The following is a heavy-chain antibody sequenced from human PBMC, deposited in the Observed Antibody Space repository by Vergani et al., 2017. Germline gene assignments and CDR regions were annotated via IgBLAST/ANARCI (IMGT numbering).Heavy chain of an antibody. Sequence: QLQLQESGPGLVKPSETLSLTCTVSGGSISSSSYYWGWIRQPPGKGLEWIGYIYYSGSTNYNPSLKSRVTISVDTSKNQFSLKLSSVTAADTAVYYCARGEAAAGSDAFDIWGQGTMVTVSS. V-gene: IGHV4-61*05. D-gene: IGHD6-13*01. CDR1: GGSISSSSYY. CDR2: IYYSGST. J-gene: IGHJ3*02. CDR3: ARGEAAAGSDAFDI.